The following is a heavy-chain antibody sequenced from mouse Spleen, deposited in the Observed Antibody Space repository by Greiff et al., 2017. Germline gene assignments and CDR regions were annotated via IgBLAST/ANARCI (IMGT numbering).Heavy chain of an antibody. CDR2: ILPGSGST. J-gene: IGHJ2*01. D-gene: IGHD3-2*01. CDR1: GYTFSSYW. CDR3: ARSTARATGGYYFDY. Sequence: QVQLQQSGAELMKPGASVKISCKATGYTFSSYWIEWVKQRPGHGLEWIGEILPGSGSTNYNEKFKGKATFTADTSSNTAYMQLSSLTSEDSAVYYCARSTARATGGYYFDYWGQGTTLTVSS. V-gene: IGHV1-9*01.